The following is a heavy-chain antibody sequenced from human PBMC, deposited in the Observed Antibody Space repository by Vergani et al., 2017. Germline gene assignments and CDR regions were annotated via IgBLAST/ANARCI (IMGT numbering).Heavy chain of an antibody. CDR3: ARAPDYGDYNYYYMDV. CDR1: GFTLSRFS. Sequence: EVQLVESGGGLVKPGGSLRLSCAASGFTLSRFSMNWVRQAPGKGLEWASSIDFSSSYIYHADAVKGRFPISKDNAKNSLYLQMNSLGAEDTAVYYCARAPDYGDYNYYYMDVWGKGTTVTVSS. D-gene: IGHD4-17*01. J-gene: IGHJ6*03. V-gene: IGHV3-21*01. CDR2: IDFSSSYI.